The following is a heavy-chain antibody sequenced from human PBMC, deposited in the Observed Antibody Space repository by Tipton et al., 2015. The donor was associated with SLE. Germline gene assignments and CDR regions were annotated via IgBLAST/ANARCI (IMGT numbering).Heavy chain of an antibody. Sequence: TLSLTCTVSGGSISSHYWSWIRQPPGKGLEWIGYVYYTGITNYKSSLKSRVTISVDTSKNQFSLKLSSVTAADTAVYYCAREYGSGPPPYRGADYWGQGTLVTVSS. J-gene: IGHJ4*02. CDR3: AREYGSGPPPYRGADY. CDR1: GGSISSHY. CDR2: VYYTGIT. D-gene: IGHD3-10*01. V-gene: IGHV4-59*11.